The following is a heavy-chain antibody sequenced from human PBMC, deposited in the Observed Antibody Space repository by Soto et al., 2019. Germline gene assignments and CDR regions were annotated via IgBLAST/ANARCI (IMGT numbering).Heavy chain of an antibody. D-gene: IGHD1-26*01. V-gene: IGHV1-2*02. J-gene: IGHJ6*02. CDR3: ARIKWGLDYYNGMDV. CDR1: GYSVSDYF. Sequence: VKVSCKASGYSVSDYFIQWVRQAPGQGLEWVAWINPKSAATNYAKKFQGRVSLTWDTSFSTAYMELTRLRPDDTAVYYCARIKWGLDYYNGMDVWGQGTTVTVSS. CDR2: INPKSAAT.